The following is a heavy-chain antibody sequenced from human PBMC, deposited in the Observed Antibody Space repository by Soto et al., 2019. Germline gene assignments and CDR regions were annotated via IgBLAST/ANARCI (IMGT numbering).Heavy chain of an antibody. D-gene: IGHD3-10*01. J-gene: IGHJ4*02. CDR3: VSILYGSGSYLFDY. CDR2: INPSGGST. Sequence: ASVKVSCKASGYTFTSYYMHWVRQAPGQGLEWMGIINPSGGSTSYAQKFQGRVTMTRDTSTSTAYMELSSLRSEDTAVYYCVSILYGSGSYLFDYWGQGTLDTVSS. V-gene: IGHV1-46*01. CDR1: GYTFTSYY.